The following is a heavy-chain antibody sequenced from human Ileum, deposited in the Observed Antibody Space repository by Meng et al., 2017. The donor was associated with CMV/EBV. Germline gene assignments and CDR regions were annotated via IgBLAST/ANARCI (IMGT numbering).Heavy chain of an antibody. CDR1: GGSISTNSYY. J-gene: IGHJ5*02. V-gene: IGHV4-39*07. Sequence: GSLRLSCTVSGGSISTNSYYWGWIRQPPGKGLEWIGSIYYSGGTYYNPSLKSRVTISVDTSKNRVSLRVTSVTAADTAVYYCARDRRLQWFYHWGQGTLVTVSS. CDR3: ARDRRLQWFYH. CDR2: IYYSGGT. D-gene: IGHD2-21*02.